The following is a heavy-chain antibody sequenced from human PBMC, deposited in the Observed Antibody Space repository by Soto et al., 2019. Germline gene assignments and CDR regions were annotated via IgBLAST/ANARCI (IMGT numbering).Heavy chain of an antibody. J-gene: IGHJ5*02. V-gene: IGHV4-31*03. D-gene: IGHD6-13*01. CDR3: ARERIAAAAPSGFDP. CDR1: GGSISSGGYY. CDR2: IYYSGST. Sequence: SETLSLTCTVSGGSISSGGYYWSWIRQHPGKGLEWIGYIYYSGSTYYNPSLKSRVTISVDTSKNQFSLKLSSVTAADTAVYYCARERIAAAAPSGFDPWGQGTLVTVSS.